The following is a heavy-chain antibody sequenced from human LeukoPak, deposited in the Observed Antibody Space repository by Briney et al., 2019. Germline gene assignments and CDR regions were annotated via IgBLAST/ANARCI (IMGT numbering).Heavy chain of an antibody. D-gene: IGHD6-19*01. CDR1: GGSISSYY. Sequence: SETLSLTCTVSGGSISSYYWSWIRQPPGKGLEWIGYIYYSGSTNYNPSLKSRVTISVDTSKNQFSLKLSSVTAADTAVYYCARESHSSGWDHDAFDIWGQGTMVTVSS. CDR3: ARESHSSGWDHDAFDI. V-gene: IGHV4-59*01. CDR2: IYYSGST. J-gene: IGHJ3*02.